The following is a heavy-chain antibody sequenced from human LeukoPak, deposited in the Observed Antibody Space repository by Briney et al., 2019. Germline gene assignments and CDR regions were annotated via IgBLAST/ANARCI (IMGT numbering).Heavy chain of an antibody. CDR3: ARSSPDAYSGSWSWYNWFDP. CDR1: GGSISSYY. D-gene: IGHD6-13*01. V-gene: IGHV4-59*01. Sequence: SETLSLTCTVSGGSISSYYWSWIRQPPGKGLEWIGYIYYSGSTNYNPTLKSRVTISVDTSKNQFSLKLSSVTAADTAVYCCARSSPDAYSGSWSWYNWFDPWGQGTLVTVSS. J-gene: IGHJ5*01. CDR2: IYYSGST.